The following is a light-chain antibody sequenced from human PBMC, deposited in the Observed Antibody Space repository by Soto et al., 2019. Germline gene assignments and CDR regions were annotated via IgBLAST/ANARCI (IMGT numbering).Light chain of an antibody. Sequence: DVVITPSPRSRPVTLVHPATISRRPRQCLVYSDGNTYLNWFHQRPGQSPRRLIYKVSNRDSGVPDRCSGSGSGTDFTLKISRVEAEDVGVYYCMKGTHWPPTFGQGTRLEIK. CDR2: KVS. CDR3: MKGTHWPPT. V-gene: IGKV2-30*01. J-gene: IGKJ5*01. CDR1: QCLVYSDGNTY.